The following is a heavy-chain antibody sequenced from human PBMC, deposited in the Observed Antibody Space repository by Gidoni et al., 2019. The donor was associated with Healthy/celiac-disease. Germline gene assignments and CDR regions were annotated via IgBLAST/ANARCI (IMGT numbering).Heavy chain of an antibody. V-gene: IGHV3-30*18. D-gene: IGHD3-9*01. Sequence: SSYGMHWVRQAPGKGLEWVAVISYDGSNKYYADSVKGRFTISRDNSKNTLYLQMNSLRAEDTAVYYCAKDSRYYDILTGYSYFDYWGQGTLVTVSS. CDR2: ISYDGSNK. J-gene: IGHJ4*02. CDR3: AKDSRYYDILTGYSYFDY. CDR1: SSYG.